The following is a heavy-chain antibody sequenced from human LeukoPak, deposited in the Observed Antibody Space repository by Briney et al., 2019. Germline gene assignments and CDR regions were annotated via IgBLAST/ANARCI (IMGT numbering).Heavy chain of an antibody. CDR1: GYTFTDYY. J-gene: IGHJ3*02. CDR3: ARERYRGDTFDI. Sequence: GASVKVSCKASGYTFTDYYMHWVRQAPGQGLEWMGWINPNSGGPNYAQKFQGSVTMTRDTSISTAYMEVSRLRSDDTAVYYCARERYRGDTFDIWGQGTMVTVSS. D-gene: IGHD1-1*01. CDR2: INPNSGGP. V-gene: IGHV1-2*02.